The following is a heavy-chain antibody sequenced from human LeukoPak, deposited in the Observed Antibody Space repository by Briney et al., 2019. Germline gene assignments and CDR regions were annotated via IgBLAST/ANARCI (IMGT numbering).Heavy chain of an antibody. CDR2: ISGSSDTT. CDR1: GFPFSSYA. CDR3: AKDGATAGYCTNGVCPPRYWFDP. D-gene: IGHD2-8*01. V-gene: IGHV3-23*01. Sequence: GGSLRLSCAASGFPFSSYAMSWVRQAPGKGLEWVSSISGSSDTTYYADSVKGRFTISRDNSKNTLYLQMNSLRAEDTAVYYCAKDGATAGYCTNGVCPPRYWFDPWGQGTLVTVSS. J-gene: IGHJ5*02.